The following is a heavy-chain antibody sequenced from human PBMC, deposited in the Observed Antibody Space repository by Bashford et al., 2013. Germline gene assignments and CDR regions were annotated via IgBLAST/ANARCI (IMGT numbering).Heavy chain of an antibody. CDR2: INPNNGDR. V-gene: IGHV1-2*02. CDR3: ARGSTLTTRIGPFWFDP. Sequence: VASVKVSCRTSGYTFTDYFIHWVRQAPGQGLEWMGWINPNNGDRNYAQKFRGRITLTRDTSISTAYMELSGLRSDDTAIYYCARGSTLTTRIGPFWFDPWGQGTLVTVSS. D-gene: IGHD1-1*01. J-gene: IGHJ5*02. CDR1: GYTFTDYF.